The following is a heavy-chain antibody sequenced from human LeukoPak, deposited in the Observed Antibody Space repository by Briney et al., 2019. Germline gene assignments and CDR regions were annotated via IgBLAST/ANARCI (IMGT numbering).Heavy chain of an antibody. CDR3: ARKLYYGDYFDY. CDR1: GYSISSGYY. Sequence: PSETLSLTCAVSGYSISSGYYWGWIRQPPGKGLEWTATIYHSGSTYYNPSLKSRVTISVDTSKNQFSLKLSSVTAADTAVYYCARKLYYGDYFDYWGQGTLVTVSS. J-gene: IGHJ4*02. V-gene: IGHV4-38-2*01. CDR2: IYHSGST. D-gene: IGHD2-8*01.